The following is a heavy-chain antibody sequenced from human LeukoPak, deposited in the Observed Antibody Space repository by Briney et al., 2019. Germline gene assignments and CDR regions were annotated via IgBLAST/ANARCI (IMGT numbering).Heavy chain of an antibody. CDR1: GFTFSSYW. CDR2: IKQDGSEK. J-gene: IGHJ5*02. CDR3: ARVGDYGDKNWFDP. Sequence: GGSLRLSCAASGFTFSSYWMSWVRQAPGKGLEWVANIKQDGSEKYYVDSVKGRFTISRDSAKNSLYLQMNSLRAEDTAVYYCARVGDYGDKNWFDPWGQGTLVTVSS. D-gene: IGHD4-17*01. V-gene: IGHV3-7*01.